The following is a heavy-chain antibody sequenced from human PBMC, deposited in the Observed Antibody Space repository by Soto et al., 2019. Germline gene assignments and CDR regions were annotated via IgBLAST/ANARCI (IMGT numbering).Heavy chain of an antibody. CDR3: ARWHMAVAVPYWYFDL. V-gene: IGHV3-74*01. CDR2: INSDGSST. D-gene: IGHD6-19*01. J-gene: IGHJ2*01. CDR1: GFTFSSYW. Sequence: GGSLRLSCAASGFTFSSYWMHWVRQAPGKGLVWVSRINSDGSSTSYADSVKGRFTISRDNAKNTLYLQMNSLRAEDTAVYYCARWHMAVAVPYWYFDLWGRGTLVTVSS.